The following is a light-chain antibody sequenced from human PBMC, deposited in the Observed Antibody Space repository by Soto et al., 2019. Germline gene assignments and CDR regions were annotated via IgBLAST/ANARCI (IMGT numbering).Light chain of an antibody. CDR2: DAS. Sequence: EIVMTQSPVTLSMSPGETATLSCRASQSVSRYLAWYQQKPGQAPRLLIYDASSRATGIPDRFSGSGSGTDFTLTISRLEPEDIAVYHCQQYSTSPTFGQGTKVDIK. CDR1: QSVSRY. V-gene: IGKV3-20*01. CDR3: QQYSTSPT. J-gene: IGKJ1*01.